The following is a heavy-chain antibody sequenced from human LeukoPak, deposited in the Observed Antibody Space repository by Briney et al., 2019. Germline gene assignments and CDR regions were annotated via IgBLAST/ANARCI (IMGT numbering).Heavy chain of an antibody. V-gene: IGHV3-48*01. CDR2: IGSTSI. Sequence: GGSLRLSCAASGFITSTYSMGGVRPAPGKGLEWVSYIGSTSIYAYSVKGRFTISRDNAKNSLYLQMNSLRAEDTAVYYCARDGPPAGAGDFDYWGQGTPVTVSS. D-gene: IGHD2-2*01. J-gene: IGHJ4*02. CDR1: GFITSTYS. CDR3: ARDGPPAGAGDFDY.